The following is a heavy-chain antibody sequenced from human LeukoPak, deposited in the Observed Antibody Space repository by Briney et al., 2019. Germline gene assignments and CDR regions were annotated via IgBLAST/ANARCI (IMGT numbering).Heavy chain of an antibody. CDR1: GGSISSGGYS. D-gene: IGHD6-19*01. Sequence: SQTLSLTCAVSGGSISSGGYSWSWIRQPPGKGLEWIGYIYHSGSTYYNPSLKSRVTISVDTSKNQFSLKLSSVTAADTAVYYCAGKFGGGWYRWFDPWGKGTLVTVSS. CDR2: IYHSGST. J-gene: IGHJ5*02. CDR3: AGKFGGGWYRWFDP. V-gene: IGHV4-30-2*01.